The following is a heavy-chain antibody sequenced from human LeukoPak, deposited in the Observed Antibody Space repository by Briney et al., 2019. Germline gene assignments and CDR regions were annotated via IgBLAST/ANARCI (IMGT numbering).Heavy chain of an antibody. V-gene: IGHV4-34*01. CDR1: GGSFSGYY. Sequence: SETPSLTCAVYGGSFSGYYWSWSRQPPGKGVEWIGEINLSGRTNYNTSLKSRVTISLDTSKHQFSLKPSSVTAADTAVYYCARLISWSGYYRGYFDYWGQGTLVTVSS. J-gene: IGHJ4*02. CDR3: ARLISWSGYYRGYFDY. D-gene: IGHD3-3*01. CDR2: INLSGRT.